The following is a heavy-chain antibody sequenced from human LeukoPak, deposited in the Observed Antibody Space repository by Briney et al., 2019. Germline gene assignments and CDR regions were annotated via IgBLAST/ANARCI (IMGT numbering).Heavy chain of an antibody. CDR1: GFTFSSYS. CDR3: ARSYSSSWYSDY. Sequence: GGSLRLSCAASGFTFSSYSMNWVRQAPGKGLEWVSSISSSSSYIYYADSVKGRFTISRDNAKNSLYLQMNSLRAEGTAVYYCARSYSSSWYSDYWGQGTLDTVSS. D-gene: IGHD6-13*01. J-gene: IGHJ4*02. CDR2: ISSSSSYI. V-gene: IGHV3-21*01.